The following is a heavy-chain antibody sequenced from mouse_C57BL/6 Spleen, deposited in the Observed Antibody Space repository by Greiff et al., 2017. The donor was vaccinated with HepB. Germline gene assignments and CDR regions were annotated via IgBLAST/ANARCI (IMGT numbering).Heavy chain of an antibody. CDR1: GYTFTSYW. D-gene: IGHD2-3*01. J-gene: IGHJ2*01. CDR2: IDPSDSYT. CDR3: ARRDDADFDY. V-gene: IGHV1-50*01. Sequence: QVQLQQPGAELVKPGASVKLSCKASGYTFTSYWMQWVKQRPGQGLEWIGEIDPSDSYTNYNQKFKGKATLTVDTSSSTAYMQLSSLTSEDSAVYYCARRDDADFDYWGQGTTLTVSS.